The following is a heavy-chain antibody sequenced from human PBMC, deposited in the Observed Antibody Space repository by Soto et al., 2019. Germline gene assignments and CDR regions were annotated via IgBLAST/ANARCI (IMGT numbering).Heavy chain of an antibody. D-gene: IGHD5-18*01. CDR1: GGSLSSGGYY. CDR3: ARDTARGYSYGSFDY. V-gene: IGHV4-31*03. J-gene: IGHJ4*02. Sequence: SETLSLPCTVSGGSLSSGGYYWSWLRKHPGKGLEGIGYIYYSGSTYNNPSHKSRVSISVETSKNQFALKLSCVTAADAAVYYCARDTARGYSYGSFDYWGQGTLVTVSS. CDR2: IYYSGST.